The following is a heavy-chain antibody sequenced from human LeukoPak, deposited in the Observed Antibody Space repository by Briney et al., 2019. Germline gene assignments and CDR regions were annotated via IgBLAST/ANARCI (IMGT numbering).Heavy chain of an antibody. J-gene: IGHJ4*01. CDR3: ARHRDYYDT. CDR2: IYSSGSA. V-gene: IGHV4-59*08. CDR1: GASINNNF. Sequence: SETLSLTCTVSGASINNNFWTWIRQPPGKGLEWIGYIYSSGSANYNPSLKSRVIISRDTSKNQISLNLTSVTAADTALYFCARHRDYYDTWGHGTLVTVSS. D-gene: IGHD3-22*01.